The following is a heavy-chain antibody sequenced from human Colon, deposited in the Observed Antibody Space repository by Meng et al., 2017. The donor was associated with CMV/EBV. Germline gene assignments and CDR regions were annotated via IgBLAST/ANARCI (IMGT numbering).Heavy chain of an antibody. D-gene: IGHD2-21*02. J-gene: IGHJ4*02. V-gene: IGHV1-46*01. CDR1: GYTFTSYY. CDR3: TRVLCGGDCYSRGFDY. CDR2: IDPSDVTT. Sequence: QVPLVRSGVEVKKPGASVKFSCKASGYTFTSYYIHCVRQAPGQGLEWMGMIDPSDVTTTYAQKFQGRVTMTTDTSTSTVYMELSSLRSEDTAVYFCTRVLCGGDCYSRGFDYWGQGTLVTVSS.